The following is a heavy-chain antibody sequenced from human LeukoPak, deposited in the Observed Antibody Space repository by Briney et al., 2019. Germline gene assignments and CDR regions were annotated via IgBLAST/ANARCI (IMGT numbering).Heavy chain of an antibody. CDR3: ARQRAWFGEWAFDS. Sequence: PSETLSLTCTVSGGSISSTTYYWGWLRQPPGKGLDWIGSIYYSGRTYYNPSLKSRVTISVDTSKNQFSLKLSSVTAADTAVYFCARQRAWFGEWAFDSWGQGTLVTVSS. J-gene: IGHJ4*02. D-gene: IGHD3-10*01. CDR1: GGSISSTTYY. CDR2: IYYSGRT. V-gene: IGHV4-39*01.